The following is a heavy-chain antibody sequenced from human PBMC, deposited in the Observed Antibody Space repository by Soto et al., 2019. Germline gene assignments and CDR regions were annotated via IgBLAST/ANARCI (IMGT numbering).Heavy chain of an antibody. J-gene: IGHJ4*02. CDR1: GGSISSGDYY. Sequence: PSETLSLTCTVSGGSISSGDYYWSWIRQPPGKGQKWIGYIYYSGSTYYNPSLKSRVTISVDTSKNQFSLKLSSVTAADTAVYYCASTRDPYYDFWSGYYQFDYWGQGTLVTVSS. CDR2: IYYSGST. V-gene: IGHV4-30-4*01. D-gene: IGHD3-3*01. CDR3: ASTRDPYYDFWSGYYQFDY.